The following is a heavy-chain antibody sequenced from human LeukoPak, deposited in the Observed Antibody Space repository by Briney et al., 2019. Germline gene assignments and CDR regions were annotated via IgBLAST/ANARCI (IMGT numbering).Heavy chain of an antibody. CDR3: AKDHVDWGSSFDC. CDR2: ISGSGDST. CDR1: GFTFSSYG. V-gene: IGHV3-23*01. Sequence: GGSLRLSCAASGFTFSSYGMSWVRQTPGKGLEWVSAISGSGDSTHSADSVEGRFTISRDNSKNTLYLQLNSLRAEDTAIYYCAKDHVDWGSSFDCWGQGTLVTVSS. J-gene: IGHJ4*02. D-gene: IGHD3/OR15-3a*01.